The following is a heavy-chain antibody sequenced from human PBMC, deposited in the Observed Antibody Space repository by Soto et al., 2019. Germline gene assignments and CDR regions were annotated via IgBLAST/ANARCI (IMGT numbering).Heavy chain of an antibody. V-gene: IGHV3-23*01. CDR2: ISGSGFKK. D-gene: IGHD1-26*01. J-gene: IGHJ5*02. Sequence: GGALRLSCAASVFSFSNYAMSWVRQAPGKGLEWISSISGSGFKKYYADSVKGRFTISRDNSKSTVYLELNNLSAEDTAVYHCAKNQGVELVPLATVDWFDPWGQGSVVTVSS. CDR3: AKNQGVELVPLATVDWFDP. CDR1: VFSFSNYA.